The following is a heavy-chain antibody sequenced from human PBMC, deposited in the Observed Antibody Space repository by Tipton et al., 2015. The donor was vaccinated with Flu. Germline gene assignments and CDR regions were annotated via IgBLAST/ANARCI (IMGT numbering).Heavy chain of an antibody. D-gene: IGHD3-9*01. J-gene: IGHJ4*02. CDR1: GGSISSSSYY. V-gene: IGHV4-39*07. CDR2: IYYSGST. Sequence: TLSLTCTVSGGSISSSSYYWGWIRQPPGKGLEWIGSIYYSGSTYYNPSLKSRVTISVDTSKNQFSLKLSSVTAADTAVYYCARDVSGGTLTGYRYFDYWGQGTLVTVSS. CDR3: ARDVSGGTLTGYRYFDY.